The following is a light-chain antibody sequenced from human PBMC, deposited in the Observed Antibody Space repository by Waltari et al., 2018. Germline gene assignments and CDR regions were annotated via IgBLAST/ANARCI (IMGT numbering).Light chain of an antibody. CDR1: QSVLYSSNNKNY. Sequence: IVMTQSPDSLAVSLGESVTINCKSSQSVLYSSNNKNYLSWYQHKPGQPPKLLIYWASTRESGVPDRFSGSGSGTDFTLTISSLQAEDVAVYYCQQYYSTPRTFGQGTKVEIK. CDR3: QQYYSTPRT. J-gene: IGKJ1*01. CDR2: WAS. V-gene: IGKV4-1*01.